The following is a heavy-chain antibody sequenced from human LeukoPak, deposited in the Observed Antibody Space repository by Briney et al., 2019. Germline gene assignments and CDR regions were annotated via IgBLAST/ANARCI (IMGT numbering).Heavy chain of an antibody. CDR3: AKKFTGTTVISGDYFDY. V-gene: IGHV3-30-3*02. Sequence: PGRSLRLSCAASGFTFSSYAMHWVRQAPGKGLEWVAVMSSDGSKKYYADSVKGRFTISRDNSKNTLYLQMNSLRAEDTAVYYRAKKFTGTTVISGDYFDYWGQGTLVTVSS. CDR1: GFTFSSYA. CDR2: MSSDGSKK. J-gene: IGHJ4*02. D-gene: IGHD4-17*01.